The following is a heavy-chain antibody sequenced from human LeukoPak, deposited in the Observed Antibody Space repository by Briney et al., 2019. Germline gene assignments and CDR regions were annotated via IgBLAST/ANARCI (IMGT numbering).Heavy chain of an antibody. Sequence: ASVKVSCKASGYSFTSHYMHWVRQAPGQGLEWMGLINPSGSSTLYAQKFQGRVTMTRDTSISTAYMELSRLRSDDTAVYYCARHPDGVVAVSYNWFDPWGQGTLVTVSS. V-gene: IGHV1-46*01. D-gene: IGHD2-15*01. CDR2: INPSGSST. CDR3: ARHPDGVVAVSYNWFDP. CDR1: GYSFTSHY. J-gene: IGHJ5*02.